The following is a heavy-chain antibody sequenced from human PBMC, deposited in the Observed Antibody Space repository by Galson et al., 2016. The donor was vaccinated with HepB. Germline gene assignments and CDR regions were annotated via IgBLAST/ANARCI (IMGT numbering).Heavy chain of an antibody. Sequence: SLRLSCAASGFIFSNYNMNWVRQAPGKGMEWVSYVSPNGNTKYYADSVKGRFSISKDNAKNSLYLQMTSLRDDSMAVYYCARGLPFHSSGWYFDSWGQGILVTVSS. CDR1: GFIFSNYN. CDR3: ARGLPFHSSGWYFDS. CDR2: VSPNGNTK. D-gene: IGHD6-19*01. V-gene: IGHV3-48*02. J-gene: IGHJ4*02.